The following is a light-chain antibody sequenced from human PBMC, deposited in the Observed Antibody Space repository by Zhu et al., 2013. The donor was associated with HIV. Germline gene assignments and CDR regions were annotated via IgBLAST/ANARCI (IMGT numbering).Light chain of an antibody. CDR2: DAS. J-gene: IGKJ2*01. CDR1: QSVSSS. Sequence: EIVLTQSPATLSLSPGERATLSCRASQSVSSSLAWYQQKPGQAPRLLIYDASNRATGIPARFSGSGSGTDFTLTISSLEPEDFAVYYCQQYGSSPPWYTFGQGTKLEIK. CDR3: QQYGSSPPWYT. V-gene: IGKV3-11*01.